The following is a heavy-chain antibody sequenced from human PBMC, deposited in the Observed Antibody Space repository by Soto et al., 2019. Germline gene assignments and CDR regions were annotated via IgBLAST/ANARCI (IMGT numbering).Heavy chain of an antibody. CDR1: GHTLTELS. CDR2: FDPEGGEA. CDR3: AREGYDILTGYPRSYGMDV. J-gene: IGHJ6*02. V-gene: IGHV1-24*01. Sequence: ASVKVSCKISGHTLTELSIHWVRQAPGKGLEWMGGFDPEGGEAIYAQKWHGRVTVTEDTVTDTAYMELSGLNSDDTAVYYCAREGYDILTGYPRSYGMDVWGQGTTVTVSS. D-gene: IGHD3-9*01.